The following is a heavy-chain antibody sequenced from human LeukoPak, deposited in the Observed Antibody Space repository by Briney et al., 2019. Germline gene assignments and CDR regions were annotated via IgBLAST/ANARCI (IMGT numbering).Heavy chain of an antibody. J-gene: IGHJ4*02. CDR1: GGSISSYY. CDR3: ARGAEGYYDSSGYYYPY. D-gene: IGHD3-22*01. Sequence: PSETLSLTCTVSGGSISSYYWSWIRQPAGKGLEWIGRIYTSGSTIYNPSLKSRVTVSVDTSKNQFSLKLSSVTAADTAVYYCARGAEGYYDSSGYYYPYWGQGTLVTVSS. V-gene: IGHV4-4*07. CDR2: IYTSGST.